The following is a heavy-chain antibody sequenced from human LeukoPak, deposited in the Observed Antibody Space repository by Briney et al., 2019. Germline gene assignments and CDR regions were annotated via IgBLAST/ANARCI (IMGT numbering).Heavy chain of an antibody. CDR2: ITHSGSA. CDR1: GGSFSGYS. Sequence: ASETLSLTCAVHGGSFSGYSWSWIRQPPGKGLEWIGEITHSGSANYNPSLKSRVTMSLDTSKNQFSLNLRSVTAADTAVYYCARDLRGYSPFDYWGQGTLVTVSS. J-gene: IGHJ4*02. CDR3: ARDLRGYSPFDY. V-gene: IGHV4-34*01. D-gene: IGHD5-18*01.